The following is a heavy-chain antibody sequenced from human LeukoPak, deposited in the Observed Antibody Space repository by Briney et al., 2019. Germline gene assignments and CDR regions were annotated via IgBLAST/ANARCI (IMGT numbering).Heavy chain of an antibody. J-gene: IGHJ4*02. CDR3: TRGSGSFHFDY. CDR1: GFTFGDYA. V-gene: IGHV3-49*04. Sequence: GGSLRLPCTASGFTFGDYAMSWVRQAPGKGLEWVGFIRSKAYGGTTEYAASVKGRFTISRDDSKSIAYLQMNSLKTEDTAVYYCTRGSGSFHFDYWGQGTLVTVSS. CDR2: IRSKAYGGTT. D-gene: IGHD1-26*01.